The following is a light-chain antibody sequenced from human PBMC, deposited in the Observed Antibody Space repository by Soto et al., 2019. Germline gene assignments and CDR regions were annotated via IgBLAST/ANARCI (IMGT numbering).Light chain of an antibody. CDR2: EVS. J-gene: IGLJ3*02. V-gene: IGLV2-14*01. CDR1: SSDVGAYNY. Sequence: QSALTQPASVSGSPGQSITISCTGTSSDVGAYNYVSWYQQHPGKAPKLMIYEVSNRPSGVSNRFSGSKSGNTASLTISGLQAEDEADYYCSSYTSSSTRVFGGATKLT. CDR3: SSYTSSSTRV.